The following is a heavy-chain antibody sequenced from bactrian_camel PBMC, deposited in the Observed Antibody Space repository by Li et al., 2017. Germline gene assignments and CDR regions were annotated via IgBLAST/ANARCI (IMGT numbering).Heavy chain of an antibody. V-gene: IGHV3S53*01. CDR3: AAKRTPLCAFVDGTWNGAFAA. Sequence: HVQLVESGGGSVEAGGSLRLTCVASPYSQNCFGWFRQAPGKERERVAAIDGDGITKYADSVMGRFVISLDKAKSTVYLQMNNVTQEDTAMYYCAAKRTPLCAFVDGTWNGAFAAWGQGTQVTVS. CDR2: IDGDGIT. D-gene: IGHD1*01. J-gene: IGHJ6*01. CDR1: PYSQNC.